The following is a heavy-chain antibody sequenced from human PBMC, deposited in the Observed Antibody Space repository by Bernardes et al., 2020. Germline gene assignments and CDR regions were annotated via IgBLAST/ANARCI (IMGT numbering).Heavy chain of an antibody. D-gene: IGHD3-10*01. CDR2: ISYDGSNK. J-gene: IGHJ6*02. CDR3: ARANRGNYYYGMDV. V-gene: IGHV3-30*03. Sequence: GGSLRLSCAASGFIFSSYGMHWVRQAPGKGLEWVAVISYDGSNKYYADSVKGRFTISRDNSKNTLYLQMNSLRAEDTAVYYCARANRGNYYYGMDVWGQGTTVTVSS. CDR1: GFIFSSYG.